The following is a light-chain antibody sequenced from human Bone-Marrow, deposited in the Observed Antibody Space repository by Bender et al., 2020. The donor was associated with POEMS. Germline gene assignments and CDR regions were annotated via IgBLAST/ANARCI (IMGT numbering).Light chain of an antibody. CDR2: EVT. Sequence: QSALTQPPSASGSPGQSVTISCTGTSSDVGGYDHVSWYQQHPGKAPNLMIYEVTKRPSGVPGRFSGSKSGNTASMAISGLQPDDEADYYCCSYTSSGTLYIFGTGTKVTVL. J-gene: IGLJ1*01. V-gene: IGLV2-8*01. CDR1: SSDVGGYDH. CDR3: CSYTSSGTLYI.